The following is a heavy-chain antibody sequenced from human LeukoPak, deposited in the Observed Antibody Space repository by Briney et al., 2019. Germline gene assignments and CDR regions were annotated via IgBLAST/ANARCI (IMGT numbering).Heavy chain of an antibody. J-gene: IGHJ4*02. CDR3: AKVLEYCSGAYCPYYFDY. Sequence: GGSLRLSCAASGFTFSGYAMSCVRQAPGKGLEWVSVISDSGGSTYYADSVKGRFTISRDNSKNTLYLQMNSLRADDTAVYYCAKVLEYCSGAYCPYYFDYWGQGTLVTVSS. CDR2: ISDSGGST. CDR1: GFTFSGYA. D-gene: IGHD2-15*01. V-gene: IGHV3-23*01.